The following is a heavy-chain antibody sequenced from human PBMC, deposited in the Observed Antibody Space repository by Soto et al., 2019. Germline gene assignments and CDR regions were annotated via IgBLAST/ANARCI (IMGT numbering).Heavy chain of an antibody. D-gene: IGHD6-19*01. V-gene: IGHV1-3*05. CDR1: GYTFTGYA. CDR3: ARAVAVAADFDY. J-gene: IGHJ4*02. CDR2: INAGNGNT. Sequence: QVQLVQSGAEEKKPGASVKVSCKASGYTFTGYAMHWVRQAPGQRLEWMGWINAGNGNTKYSQKFQGRVTITRDTSESTAYMELSSLRSEHTAVYYCARAVAVAADFDYWGQGTLVTVSS.